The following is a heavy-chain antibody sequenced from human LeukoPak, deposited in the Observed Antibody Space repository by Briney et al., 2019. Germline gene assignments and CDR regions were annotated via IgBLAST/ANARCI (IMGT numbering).Heavy chain of an antibody. CDR1: GFTFSSYG. J-gene: IGHJ4*02. D-gene: IGHD2-8*01. CDR2: IWYDGSNK. V-gene: IGHV3-33*08. Sequence: QPGRSLRLSCAASGFTFSSYGIHWVRQAPGKGLEWVAVIWYDGSNKYYADSVKGRFTISRDNSKNTLYLQMNSLRAEDTAVYYCAREHGVYAPSQYYFDYWGQGTLVTVSS. CDR3: AREHGVYAPSQYYFDY.